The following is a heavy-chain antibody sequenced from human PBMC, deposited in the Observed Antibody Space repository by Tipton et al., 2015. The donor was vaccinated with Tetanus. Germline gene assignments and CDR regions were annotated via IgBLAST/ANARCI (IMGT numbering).Heavy chain of an antibody. CDR2: IYYTGST. Sequence: TLSLTCTVSGASFSSGDYYWSWIRQPPGKPLEWIGNIYYTGSTLQNPSLKSRVTMSLDRSKNQFYLEVRSVTAADTAVYYCSRSAVNWFDPWGQGTLVTVSS. J-gene: IGHJ5*02. CDR1: GASFSSGDYY. CDR3: SRSAVNWFDP. V-gene: IGHV4-30-4*01.